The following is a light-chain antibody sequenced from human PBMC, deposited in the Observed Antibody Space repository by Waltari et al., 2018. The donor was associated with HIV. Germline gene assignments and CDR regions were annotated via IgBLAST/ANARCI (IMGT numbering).Light chain of an antibody. J-gene: IGLJ2*01. CDR2: GVR. V-gene: IGLV2-14*03. CDR3: SSYRDSNTVV. Sequence: QSVLTKPDSVSGSPGQSVTIFCTGTNADVGFYDLVSWYQQFPDTAPQLFIFGVRSRPSGVSSRFSCSKSGNTASLTISGLQAEDEAEYFCSSYRDSNTVVFGGGTKLTVL. CDR1: NADVGFYDL.